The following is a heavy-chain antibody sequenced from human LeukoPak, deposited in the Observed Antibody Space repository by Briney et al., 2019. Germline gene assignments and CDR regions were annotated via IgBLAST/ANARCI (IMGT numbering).Heavy chain of an antibody. CDR1: GYTFTSYY. D-gene: IGHD3-10*01. CDR2: INPNSGGT. CDR3: AREDGHYYGSGSLFVEFLPGKN. V-gene: IGHV1-2*02. Sequence: ASVKVSCKASGYTFTSYYMHWVRQAPGQGLEWMGWINPNSGGTNYAQKFQGRVTMTRDTSISTAYMELSRLRSDDTAVYYCAREDGHYYGSGSLFVEFLPGKNWGQGTLVTVSS. J-gene: IGHJ4*02.